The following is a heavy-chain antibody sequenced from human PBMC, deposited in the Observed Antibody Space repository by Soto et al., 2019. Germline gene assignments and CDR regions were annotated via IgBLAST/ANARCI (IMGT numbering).Heavy chain of an antibody. Sequence: QVQLVESGGGVVQPGRSLRLSCAASGFTFSSYGMHWVRQAPGKGLEWVAVIWYDGSNKYYADSVKGRFTISRDNSKNTLDLQMNSLRAEDTAVYYCARDPYDSSGYYSGFDYWGQGTLVTVSS. CDR2: IWYDGSNK. J-gene: IGHJ4*02. D-gene: IGHD3-22*01. CDR3: ARDPYDSSGYYSGFDY. V-gene: IGHV3-33*01. CDR1: GFTFSSYG.